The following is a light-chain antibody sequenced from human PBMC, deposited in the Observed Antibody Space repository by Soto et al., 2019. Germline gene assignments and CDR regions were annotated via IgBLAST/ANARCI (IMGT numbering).Light chain of an antibody. CDR3: QQRSNWPPIT. V-gene: IGKV3-11*01. J-gene: IGKJ5*01. CDR1: QSVSSY. Sequence: EIVLTQSPATLSLSPGERATPSCRASQSVSSYLAWYQQKPGQAPRLLIYDASNGATGIPARFSGSGSGTDFTLTISSLEPEDFAVYYCQQRSNWPPITFGQGTRLEIK. CDR2: DAS.